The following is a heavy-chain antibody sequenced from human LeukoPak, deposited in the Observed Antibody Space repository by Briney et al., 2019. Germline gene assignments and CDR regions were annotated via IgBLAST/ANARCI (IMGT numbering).Heavy chain of an antibody. CDR3: AKSNYYDSSGYYDY. CDR1: GFTFSSYA. D-gene: IGHD3-22*01. Sequence: PGGSLRLSCAASGFTFSSYAMSWVRQAPGKGLEWVSAISGGGGSTYYADSVKGRFTISRDNSKNTLYLQMNSLRAEDTAVYYCAKSNYYDSSGYYDYWGQGTLVTVSS. J-gene: IGHJ4*02. V-gene: IGHV3-23*01. CDR2: ISGGGGST.